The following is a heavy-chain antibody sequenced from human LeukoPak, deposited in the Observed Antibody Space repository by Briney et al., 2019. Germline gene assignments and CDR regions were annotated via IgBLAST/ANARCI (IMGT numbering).Heavy chain of an antibody. J-gene: IGHJ6*03. V-gene: IGHV3-48*01. Sequence: GGSLRLSCAASGFTFSSYAMHWVRQAPGKGLEWVSYISSSSSTIYYADSVKGRFTISRDNAKNSLYLQMNSLRAEDTAVYYCASSYDSSGYAPYYYYYYMDVWGKGTTVTVSS. CDR2: ISSSSSTI. CDR3: ASSYDSSGYAPYYYYYYMDV. D-gene: IGHD3-22*01. CDR1: GFTFSSYA.